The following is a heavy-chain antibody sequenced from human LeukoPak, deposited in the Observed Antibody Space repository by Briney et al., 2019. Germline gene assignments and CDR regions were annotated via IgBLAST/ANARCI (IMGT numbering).Heavy chain of an antibody. CDR1: GYSISSGYY. D-gene: IGHD3-10*01. CDR3: ARLVNVLLFDY. J-gene: IGHJ4*02. Sequence: SETLSLTCTVSGYSISSGYYWGWIRQPPGKGLEWIGSIYHSGSTYYNPSLKSRVTISLDTAKNQFSLNLSSVTAADTAVYYCARLVNVLLFDYWGQGTLVTVSS. CDR2: IYHSGST. V-gene: IGHV4-38-2*02.